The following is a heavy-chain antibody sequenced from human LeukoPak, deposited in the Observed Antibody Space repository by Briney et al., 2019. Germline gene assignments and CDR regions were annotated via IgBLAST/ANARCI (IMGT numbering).Heavy chain of an antibody. CDR3: ARSRGYSGYDSGWFDP. CDR1: GGSISSYY. CDR2: IYYSGST. V-gene: IGHV4-59*01. D-gene: IGHD5-12*01. Sequence: SETLSLTCTVSGGSISSYYWSWIRQPPGKGLEWIGYIYYSGSTNYNPSLKSRVTISVDTSKNQFSLKLSSVPAADTAVYYCARSRGYSGYDSGWFDPWGQGTLVTVSS. J-gene: IGHJ5*02.